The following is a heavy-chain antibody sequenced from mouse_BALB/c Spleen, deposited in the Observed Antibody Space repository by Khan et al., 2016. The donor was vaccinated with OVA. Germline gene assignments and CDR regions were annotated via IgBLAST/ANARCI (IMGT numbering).Heavy chain of an antibody. V-gene: IGHV2-6-4*01. CDR1: GFSFSRYN. J-gene: IGHJ4*01. CDR2: IWGGGGT. Sequence: VQLQESGPGLVAPSQSLSITCTVSGFSFSRYNVHWVRQPPGKGLEWLGMIWGGGGTDYISTLKSRLSISKDNSTSQVFLKMNSLQTDDSAMYYCARAYYRYDGYYAMDFWGQGTSVTVSS. D-gene: IGHD2-14*01. CDR3: ARAYYRYDGYYAMDF.